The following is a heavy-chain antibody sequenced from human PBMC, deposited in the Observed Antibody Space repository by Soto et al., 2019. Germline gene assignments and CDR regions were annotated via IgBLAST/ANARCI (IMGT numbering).Heavy chain of an antibody. V-gene: IGHV2-5*02. CDR2: IYWDDDK. D-gene: IGHD2-15*01. Sequence: QITLKESGPTLVKPTQTLTLTCTFSGFSLSTSGVGVGWIRQPPGKALEWLALIYWDDDKRYSPSLKSRLTITKDTSKNQVVLTMTNMDPVDTATYYCAHRRSYCSGGSCYSGFDYWDQGTLVTVSS. CDR3: AHRRSYCSGGSCYSGFDY. J-gene: IGHJ4*02. CDR1: GFSLSTSGVG.